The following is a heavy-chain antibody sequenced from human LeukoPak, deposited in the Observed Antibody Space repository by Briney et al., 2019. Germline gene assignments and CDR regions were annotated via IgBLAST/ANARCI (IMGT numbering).Heavy chain of an antibody. CDR3: AHRRGVATREGVFYFFDN. Sequence: SGPTLVKPTQTVTLTCTFSGFSLDASGESVGWVRQSPGEALEWLALIYWDDDNRYNPSLQSRLAITKDTSKNQVALTMTNLDPLDTATYYCAHRRGVATREGVFYFFDNWGQGILVSVSS. CDR2: IYWDDDN. V-gene: IGHV2-5*02. D-gene: IGHD6-6*01. J-gene: IGHJ4*02. CDR1: GFSLDASGES.